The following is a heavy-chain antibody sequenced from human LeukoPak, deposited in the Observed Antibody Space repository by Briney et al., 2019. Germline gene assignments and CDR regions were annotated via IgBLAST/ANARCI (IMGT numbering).Heavy chain of an antibody. CDR1: GFIFIHFW. Sequence: GGSLRLSCEASGFIFIHFWMSWVRQAPGKGLEWVSSISSSSSYISYADSVKGRFTISRDNAKNSLYLQMNSLRAEDTAVYYCARDTEGYYGSGSYPYYYYYMDVWGKGTTVTVSS. V-gene: IGHV3-21*01. D-gene: IGHD3-10*01. CDR2: ISSSSSYI. J-gene: IGHJ6*03. CDR3: ARDTEGYYGSGSYPYYYYYMDV.